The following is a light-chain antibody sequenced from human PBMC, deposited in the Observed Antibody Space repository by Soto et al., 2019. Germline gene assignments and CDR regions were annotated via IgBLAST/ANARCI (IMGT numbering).Light chain of an antibody. CDR3: CSYAGSYEV. J-gene: IGLJ2*01. Sequence: QSALTQPRSVSGSPGQSVTISCTGTSSDVGGYNYVSWYQQHPGKAPTGMIYDVSERPSGVPDRFYGSKSGNTASLTISGLQCEDEADYSCCSYAGSYEVFGGGTKLTLL. CDR2: DVS. CDR1: SSDVGGYNY. V-gene: IGLV2-11*01.